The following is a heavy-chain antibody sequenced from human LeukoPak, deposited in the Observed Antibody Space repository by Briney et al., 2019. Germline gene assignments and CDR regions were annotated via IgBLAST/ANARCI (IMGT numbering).Heavy chain of an antibody. D-gene: IGHD3-10*01. CDR3: ARAPRRGFGELLFDFDY. Sequence: SQTLSLTCALSGDIVSSNSAAWNWIRQSPSRGLEWLGRTYYRSKWYNDYAVSVKSRITINPDTSKNQLSLQLNSVTPEDTAVYYCARAPRRGFGELLFDFDYWGQGTLVTVSS. CDR2: TYYRSKWYN. V-gene: IGHV6-1*01. CDR1: GDIVSSNSAA. J-gene: IGHJ4*02.